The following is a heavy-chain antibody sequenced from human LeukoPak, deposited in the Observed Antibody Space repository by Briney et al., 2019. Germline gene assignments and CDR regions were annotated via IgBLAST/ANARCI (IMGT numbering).Heavy chain of an antibody. Sequence: GGSLRLSCAASGFTFSDYYMSWGRQAPGKGLEWVSYISSSGSTIYYADSVKGRFTISRDNAKNSLYLQMNSLRAEDTAVYYCARDRVDSSSSNWFDPWGQGTLVTVSS. CDR2: ISSSGSTI. D-gene: IGHD6-6*01. J-gene: IGHJ5*02. V-gene: IGHV3-11*04. CDR1: GFTFSDYY. CDR3: ARDRVDSSSSNWFDP.